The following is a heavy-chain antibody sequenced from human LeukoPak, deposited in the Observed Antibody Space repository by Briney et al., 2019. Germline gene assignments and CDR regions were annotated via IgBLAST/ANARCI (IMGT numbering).Heavy chain of an antibody. Sequence: SETLSLTCTVSGGSISSYYWSWIRQPPGKGLEWIGYIYYSGSTNYNPSLKSRVTISVDTSKNQFSLKLGSVTAADTAVYYCARSPTVAAKYYYYYMDVWGKGTTVTISS. D-gene: IGHD2-15*01. V-gene: IGHV4-59*01. J-gene: IGHJ6*03. CDR3: ARSPTVAAKYYYYYMDV. CDR1: GGSISSYY. CDR2: IYYSGST.